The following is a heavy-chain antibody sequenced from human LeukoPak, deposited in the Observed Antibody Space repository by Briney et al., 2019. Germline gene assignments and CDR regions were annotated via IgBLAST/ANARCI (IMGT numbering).Heavy chain of an antibody. V-gene: IGHV3-9*01. D-gene: IGHD3-10*01. Sequence: PGRSLRLSCAAPGFTFSSYGMHWVRQAPGKGLEWVAGISWNSGSIGYADSVKGRFTISRDNAKNSLYLQMNSLRAEDTALYYCAKVDESFGELYGPFDYWGQGTLVTVSS. J-gene: IGHJ4*02. CDR2: ISWNSGSI. CDR3: AKVDESFGELYGPFDY. CDR1: GFTFSSYG.